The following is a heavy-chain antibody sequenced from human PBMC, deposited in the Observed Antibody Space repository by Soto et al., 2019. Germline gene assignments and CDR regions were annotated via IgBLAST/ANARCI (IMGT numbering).Heavy chain of an antibody. V-gene: IGHV3-53*01. Sequence: EVQLVESGGGLIQPGGSLRLSCAASEFTVTRNHMTWVRQAPGKGLEWVSIVYKDGSTSSADSVAGRLTTSRDNSKNTMYVQMSTLRAEDTAVYYCARLATEGGMDVWGQGTTVTVSS. CDR1: EFTVTRNH. CDR2: VYKDGST. CDR3: ARLATEGGMDV. J-gene: IGHJ6*02. D-gene: IGHD1-1*01.